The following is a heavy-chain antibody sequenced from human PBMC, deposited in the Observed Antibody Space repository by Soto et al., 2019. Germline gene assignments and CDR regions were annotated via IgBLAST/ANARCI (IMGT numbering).Heavy chain of an antibody. V-gene: IGHV1-18*01. J-gene: IGHJ6*02. Sequence: ASAKFSCKAAGYSFTSYGISWVRQAPGQGHEWMGWISAYNGNTNYAQKLQGRVTMTTDTSTSTAYMELRSLRSDDTAVYYCARGLASAGYGMDVWGQGTTVTVSS. CDR1: GYSFTSYG. CDR3: ARGLASAGYGMDV. CDR2: ISAYNGNT.